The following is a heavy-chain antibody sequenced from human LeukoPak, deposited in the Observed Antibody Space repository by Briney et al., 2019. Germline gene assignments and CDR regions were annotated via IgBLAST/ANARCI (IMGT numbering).Heavy chain of an antibody. V-gene: IGHV3-30-3*01. CDR3: ARDGYGGADY. CDR2: ISYDGNNK. D-gene: IGHD4-23*01. Sequence: PGGSLRLSCAVSGFTFSSYAMHWVRQAPGRGLEWVALISYDGNNKYYADSVKGRFTISRDNAKNSLYLQMNSLRAEDTAVYYCARDGYGGADYWGQGTLVTVSS. J-gene: IGHJ4*02. CDR1: GFTFSSYA.